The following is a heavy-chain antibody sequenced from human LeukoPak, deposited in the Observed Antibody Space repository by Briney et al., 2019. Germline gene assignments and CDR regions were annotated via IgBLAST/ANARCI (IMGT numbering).Heavy chain of an antibody. V-gene: IGHV4-4*09. Sequence: SETLSLTCTVSGGSISSYYWSWIRQPPGKGLEWIGYIYTSGSTNYNPSLKSRVTISVDTSKNQFSLKLSSVTAADTAVYYCVFSHYGDYFDYWGQGTLVTVSS. D-gene: IGHD3-16*01. CDR3: VFSHYGDYFDY. CDR2: IYTSGST. CDR1: GGSISSYY. J-gene: IGHJ4*02.